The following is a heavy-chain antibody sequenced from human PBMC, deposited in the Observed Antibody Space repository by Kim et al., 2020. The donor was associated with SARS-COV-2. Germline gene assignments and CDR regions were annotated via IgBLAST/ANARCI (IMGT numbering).Heavy chain of an antibody. D-gene: IGHD6-13*01. Sequence: SLKSRVTISVATSKHQFSLKLSSVTAADTAVYYCARVEGPYSTSWFLFDYWGQGTLVTVSS. J-gene: IGHJ4*02. V-gene: IGHV4-31*02. CDR3: ARVEGPYSTSWFLFDY.